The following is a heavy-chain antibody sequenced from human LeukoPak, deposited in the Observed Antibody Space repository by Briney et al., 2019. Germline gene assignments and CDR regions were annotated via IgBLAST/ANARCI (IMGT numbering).Heavy chain of an antibody. J-gene: IGHJ4*02. Sequence: GGSLRLSCAASGFTFSRNGMHWVRQAPGKGLQWVTFIRFDGSNTYYADSVKGRFTISRDNSKNTLYLQMNSLRAEDTAVYYCARDKTEFDYWGQGTLVTVSS. CDR1: GFTFSRNG. CDR3: ARDKTEFDY. V-gene: IGHV3-30*02. CDR2: IRFDGSNT.